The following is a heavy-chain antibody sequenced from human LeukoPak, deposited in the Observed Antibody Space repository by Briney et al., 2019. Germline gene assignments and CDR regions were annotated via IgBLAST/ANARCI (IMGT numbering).Heavy chain of an antibody. CDR1: GYTFTSYY. CDR3: ARDERDTMVRGVAAPYYYGMDV. D-gene: IGHD3-10*01. V-gene: IGHV1-46*01. Sequence: VASVEVSCKASGYTFTSYYMHWVRQAPGQGLEWMGIINPSGGSTSYAQKFQGRVTMTRDTSTSTVYMELSSLRSEDTAVYYCARDERDTMVRGVAAPYYYGMDVWGKGTTVTVSS. CDR2: INPSGGST. J-gene: IGHJ6*04.